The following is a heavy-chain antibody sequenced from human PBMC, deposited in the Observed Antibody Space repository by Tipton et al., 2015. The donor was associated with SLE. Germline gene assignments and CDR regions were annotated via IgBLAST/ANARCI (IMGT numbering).Heavy chain of an antibody. D-gene: IGHD6-13*01. CDR1: GYSVSSGYY. Sequence: TLSLTCTVSGYSVSSGYYWGWIRQPPGKGLEWIGEINHSGSTNYNPSLKSRVTISVDTSKNQFSLKLSSVTAADTAVYYCARGYSSNADDYWGQGTLVTVSS. J-gene: IGHJ4*02. CDR2: INHSGST. V-gene: IGHV4-38-2*02. CDR3: ARGYSSNADDY.